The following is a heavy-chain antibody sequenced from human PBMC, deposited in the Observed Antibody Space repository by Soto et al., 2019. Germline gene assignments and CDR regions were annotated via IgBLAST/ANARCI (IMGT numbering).Heavy chain of an antibody. Sequence: SETLSLTCTVSGGSINSYYWNWVRQPPGKGLGWIAYVYETGSTDYNPSLKSRLTISLDTSKNHFSLKLSSVTAADTAVYYCARSSGSFYLNFDYWGQGALVTVSS. CDR3: ARSSGSFYLNFDY. CDR1: GGSINSYY. D-gene: IGHD3-10*01. CDR2: VYETGST. V-gene: IGHV4-59*01. J-gene: IGHJ4*02.